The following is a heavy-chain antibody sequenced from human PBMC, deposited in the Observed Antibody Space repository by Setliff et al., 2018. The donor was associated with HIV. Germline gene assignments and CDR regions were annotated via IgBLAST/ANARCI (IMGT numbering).Heavy chain of an antibody. CDR3: ARVSITYWYSIPTFYYYYMDA. CDR2: INHSGRT. V-gene: IGHV4-34*01. CDR1: GGSFSGYH. D-gene: IGHD2-15*01. J-gene: IGHJ6*03. Sequence: PSETLSLTCAVYGGSFSGYHWNWIRQPPGKGLEWIGEINHSGRTNYNPSLKSRVTISVDTSKNQFSLKLRSVTAADTAMYYCARVSITYWYSIPTFYYYYMDAWGKGTKVTVSS.